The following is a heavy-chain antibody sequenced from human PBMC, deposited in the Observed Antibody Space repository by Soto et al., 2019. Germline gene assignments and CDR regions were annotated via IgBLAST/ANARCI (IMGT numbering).Heavy chain of an antibody. CDR3: ARGPYHSYMDV. Sequence: GESLKISCKGSGYTFSTYWIGWVRQMPGKGLEWMGIIYPGDSDARYSPSFQGQVTISADKSISTAYLQWSSLKASDTAMYYCARGPYHSYMDVWGKGTTVTVSS. CDR1: GYTFSTYW. J-gene: IGHJ6*03. V-gene: IGHV5-51*01. CDR2: IYPGDSDA.